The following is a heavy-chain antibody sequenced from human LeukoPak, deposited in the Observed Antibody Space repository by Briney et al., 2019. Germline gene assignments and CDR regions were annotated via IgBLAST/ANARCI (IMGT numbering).Heavy chain of an antibody. V-gene: IGHV3-15*01. J-gene: IGHJ4*02. D-gene: IGHD1-26*01. CDR1: GFTFSNAW. CDR3: TTDVSGSYYIVDY. CDR2: IKSKTDGGTT. Sequence: PGGSLRLSCAASGFTFSNAWMSWVRQAPGKGLEWVGRIKSKTDGGTTDYAAPVKGRFTISRDDSKNTLYLQMNSLKTEDTAVYYCTTDVSGSYYIVDYWGQGTLVTVSS.